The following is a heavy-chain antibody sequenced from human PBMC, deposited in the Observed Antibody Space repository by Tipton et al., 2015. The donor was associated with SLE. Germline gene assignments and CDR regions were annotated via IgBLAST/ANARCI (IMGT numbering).Heavy chain of an antibody. J-gene: IGHJ3*02. V-gene: IGHV4-34*01. CDR1: GGSFSGYY. CDR3: ARGTAKYLLILSDGFDM. CDR2: INHSGGT. D-gene: IGHD2-2*01. Sequence: TLSLTCAVYGGSFSGYYWNWIRQPPGKGLEWIGEINHSGGTNDNPSLKSRVTISVDTSKNQFSLKLTSVTAADTAVYYCARGTAKYLLILSDGFDMWGQGTMVTFSS.